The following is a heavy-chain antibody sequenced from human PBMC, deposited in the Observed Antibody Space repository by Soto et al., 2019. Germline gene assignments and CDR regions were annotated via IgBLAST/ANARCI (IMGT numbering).Heavy chain of an antibody. CDR3: ARDFYYYDSSGYYFVFDY. J-gene: IGHJ4*02. CDR2: ISAYNGNT. V-gene: IGHV1-18*01. D-gene: IGHD3-22*01. CDR1: GYTFTSSG. Sequence: ASVKVSCKASGYTFTSSGISWVRQAPGQGLEWMGWISAYNGNTNYAQKLQGRVTMTTDTSTSTAYMELRSLRSDDTAVYYCARDFYYYDSSGYYFVFDYWGQGTLVTVSS.